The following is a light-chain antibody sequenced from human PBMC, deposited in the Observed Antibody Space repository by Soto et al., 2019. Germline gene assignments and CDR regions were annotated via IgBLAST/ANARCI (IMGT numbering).Light chain of an antibody. J-gene: IGKJ1*01. CDR2: GAS. Sequence: IVMAQSPATLSVSPGARAALSCRGSQSVSSNLAWYQQKPGQAPRLLIYGASTRATGIPARFSGSGSGTEFTLTISSLQSEDFALYYCQQYNNWPPWTFGQGTKVDIK. V-gene: IGKV3-15*01. CDR3: QQYNNWPPWT. CDR1: QSVSSN.